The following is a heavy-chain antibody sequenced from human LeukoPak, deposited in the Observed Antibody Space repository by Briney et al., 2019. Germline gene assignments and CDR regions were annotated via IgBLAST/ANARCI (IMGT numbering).Heavy chain of an antibody. D-gene: IGHD2-21*01. Sequence: GESLKISCKGSGYSFTSYWIGWVRQMPGKGLEWMGIIYPGDSDTRYSPSFQGQVTISADKSISTAYLQWSSLKASDTAMYYCASPAVYCGGDCFFDYWAQGTLVPVSS. J-gene: IGHJ4*02. CDR2: IYPGDSDT. V-gene: IGHV5-51*01. CDR1: GYSFTSYW. CDR3: ASPAVYCGGDCFFDY.